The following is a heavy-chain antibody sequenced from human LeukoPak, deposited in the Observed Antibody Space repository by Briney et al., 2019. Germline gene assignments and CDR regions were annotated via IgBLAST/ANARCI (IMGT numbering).Heavy chain of an antibody. CDR2: MNPNSGNT. V-gene: IGHV1-8*01. CDR3: ARSSYYYYMDV. D-gene: IGHD2-2*01. CDR1: GYTFTSYD. J-gene: IGHJ6*03. Sequence: ASVKVSCKASGYTFTSYDINWVRQATGQGLEWMGWMNPNSGNTGYAQKFQGRVTMTRNTSISTGYMELSSLRSEDTAVYYCARSSYYYYMDVWGQRDHGHRLL.